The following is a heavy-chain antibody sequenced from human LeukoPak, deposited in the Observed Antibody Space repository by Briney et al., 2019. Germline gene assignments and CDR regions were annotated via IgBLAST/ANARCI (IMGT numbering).Heavy chain of an antibody. Sequence: GGSLRLSCAASGFTFSSYAMHWVRQAPGKGLEWVAVISYDGSNKYYADSVKGRFTISRDNSKNTLYQQMNSLRAEDTAVYYCARDYGFDYWGQGTLVTVSS. CDR2: ISYDGSNK. D-gene: IGHD3-10*01. CDR3: ARDYGFDY. CDR1: GFTFSSYA. J-gene: IGHJ4*02. V-gene: IGHV3-30*04.